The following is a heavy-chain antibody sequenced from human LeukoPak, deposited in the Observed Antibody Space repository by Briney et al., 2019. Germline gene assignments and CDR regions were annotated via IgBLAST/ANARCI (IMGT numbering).Heavy chain of an antibody. D-gene: IGHD3-22*01. CDR2: INRSGST. CDR3: ARGPYYYDSSGFDY. Sequence: SEALSLTCAVYGGSFSGYYWSWIRQPPGKGLEWIGEINRSGSTNYNPSLKSRVTISVDTSKNQFSLKLSSVTAADTAVYYCARGPYYYDSSGFDYWGQGTLVTVSS. CDR1: GGSFSGYY. V-gene: IGHV4-34*01. J-gene: IGHJ4*02.